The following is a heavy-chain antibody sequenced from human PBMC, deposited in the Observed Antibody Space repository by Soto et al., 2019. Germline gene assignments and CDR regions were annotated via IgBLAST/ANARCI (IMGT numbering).Heavy chain of an antibody. V-gene: IGHV3-64D*08. J-gene: IGHJ6*02. D-gene: IGHD3-3*01. CDR1: GFNLSSYA. CDR2: ISSNGGGT. CDR3: VKGGRITIFGVVIGRGGMDV. Sequence: GGSLRLSCSASGFNLSSYAMHWVRQATGKGLEYVSAISSNGGGTYYADSVKGRFTISRDNSKNTLYLQMSSLRAEDTAVYYCVKGGRITIFGVVIGRGGMDVWGQGTTVTVSS.